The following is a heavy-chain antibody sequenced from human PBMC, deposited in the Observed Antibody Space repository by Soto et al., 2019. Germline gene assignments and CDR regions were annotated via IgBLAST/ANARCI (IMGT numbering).Heavy chain of an antibody. V-gene: IGHV1-69*13. Sequence: SVKVSFKASSGTFISYAISWVRQAPGQGPEWMGGIIPIFGTANYAQKFQGRVTITADESTSTAYMELSSLRSEDTAVYYCARGTYYYDSSYYWGQGTLVTSPQ. CDR2: IIPIFGTA. CDR1: SGTFISYA. D-gene: IGHD3-22*01. CDR3: ARGTYYYDSSYY. J-gene: IGHJ4*02.